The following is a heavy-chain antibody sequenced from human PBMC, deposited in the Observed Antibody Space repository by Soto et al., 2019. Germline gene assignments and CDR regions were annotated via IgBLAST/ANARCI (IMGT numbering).Heavy chain of an antibody. Sequence: GGSLRLSCAASGFTFTRYSMNWVRRAPGKGLEWVSSISSTTNYIYYGDSMKGRFTISRDNAKNSLYLEMNSLRAEDTAVYYCARESEDLTSNFDYWGQGTLVTVSS. CDR2: ISSTTNYI. CDR3: ARESEDLTSNFDY. V-gene: IGHV3-21*06. CDR1: GFTFTRYS. J-gene: IGHJ4*02.